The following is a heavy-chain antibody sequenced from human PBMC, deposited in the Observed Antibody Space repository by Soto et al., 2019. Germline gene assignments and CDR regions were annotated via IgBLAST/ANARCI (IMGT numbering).Heavy chain of an antibody. D-gene: IGHD5-18*01. J-gene: IGHJ4*02. CDR2: IWYDGSNK. CDR3: AREKDSTMGPSFDS. V-gene: IGHV3-33*08. Sequence: QVQMVESGGGVVQLGKSLRLSCAASGFTFSSYGMHWVRQAPGKGLEWVAVIWYDGSNKDYADSVKGRFTISRDNSKNTLYLQINSLRADDTAVYYCAREKDSTMGPSFDSWGQGTLVTVSS. CDR1: GFTFSSYG.